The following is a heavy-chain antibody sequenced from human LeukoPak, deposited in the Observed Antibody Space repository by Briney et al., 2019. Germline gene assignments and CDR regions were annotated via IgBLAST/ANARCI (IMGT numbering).Heavy chain of an antibody. Sequence: QAGGSLRLSCAASGFTFSNYAMSWVRQAPGKGLEWVSSTSYDGGATFYADSVRGRFTMSRDNSKNTLYLQMNSLKAEDTALYYCAHVGRDSNSAYWGQGTLVTVSS. J-gene: IGHJ4*02. CDR1: GFTFSNYA. CDR3: AHVGRDSNSAY. V-gene: IGHV3-23*01. CDR2: TSYDGGAT. D-gene: IGHD4-23*01.